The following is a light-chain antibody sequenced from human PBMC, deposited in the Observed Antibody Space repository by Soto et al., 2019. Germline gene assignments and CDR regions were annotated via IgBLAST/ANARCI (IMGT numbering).Light chain of an antibody. CDR1: SSDVGGYNY. Sequence: QSALTQPASVSGSPGQSITISCTGTSSDVGGYNYVSWYQQHPGKAPKLMIYDVSNRPSGVSNRFSGSKSGTTASLTISGLQAEDEDEYECSSYTSSSSHHYVFGTGTKVTVL. CDR3: SSYTSSSSHHYV. J-gene: IGLJ1*01. CDR2: DVS. V-gene: IGLV2-14*01.